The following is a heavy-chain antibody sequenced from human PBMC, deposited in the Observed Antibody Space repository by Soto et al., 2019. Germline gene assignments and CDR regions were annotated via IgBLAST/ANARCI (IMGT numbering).Heavy chain of an antibody. CDR3: ARTGYGNWLGP. V-gene: IGHV5-10-1*01. J-gene: IGHJ5*02. D-gene: IGHD3-10*01. Sequence: GESLKISCKASGYSFTDYWITWVRQMPGKGLEWMGRIDPRDSQSNYSPSFQGHVTISADKSSSTAYLQWNSLKASDAAMYYCARTGYGNWLGPWGQGTLVTVSS. CDR2: IDPRDSQS. CDR1: GYSFTDYW.